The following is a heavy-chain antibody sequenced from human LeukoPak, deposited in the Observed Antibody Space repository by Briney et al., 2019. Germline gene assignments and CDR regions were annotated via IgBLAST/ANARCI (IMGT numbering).Heavy chain of an antibody. CDR2: ISSSGSTI. J-gene: IGHJ6*03. D-gene: IGHD4-11*01. CDR3: ARGLTTYYYYYMDV. V-gene: IGHV3-11*04. Sequence: PGGSLRLSCAASGFTFSDYYMSWIRQAPGKGLEWVSYISSSGSTIYYADSVKGRFTISRDNAKNSLYLQMNSQRAEDTAVYYCARGLTTYYYYYMDVWGKGTTVTVSS. CDR1: GFTFSDYY.